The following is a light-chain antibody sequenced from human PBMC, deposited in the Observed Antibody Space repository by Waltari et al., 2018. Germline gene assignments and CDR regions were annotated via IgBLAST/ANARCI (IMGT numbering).Light chain of an antibody. V-gene: IGKV3-20*01. J-gene: IGKJ4*01. CDR1: QSISSY. CDR2: GTS. Sequence: VILTQSPVTLSLSPGERATLSCRASQSISSYLAWYQQKPGQAPRLLIHGTSNRATGIPDRFSGSGSGTEFTLTISSLEPEDFAVYYCQKYSSSPLTFGGGTKVEIK. CDR3: QKYSSSPLT.